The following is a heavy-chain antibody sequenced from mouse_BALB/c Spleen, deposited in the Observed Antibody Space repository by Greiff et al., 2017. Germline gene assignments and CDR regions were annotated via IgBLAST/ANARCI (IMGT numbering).Heavy chain of an antibody. CDR2: ILPGSGST. CDR3: ARTVYRYPYAMDY. D-gene: IGHD2-14*01. Sequence: QVQLKESGAELMKPGASVKISCKATGYTFSSYWIEWVKQRPGHGLEWIGEILPGSGSTNYNEKFKGKATFTADTSSNTAYMQLSSLTSEDSAVYYCARTVYRYPYAMDYWGQGTSVTAAS. V-gene: IGHV1-9*01. CDR1: GYTFSSYW. J-gene: IGHJ4*01.